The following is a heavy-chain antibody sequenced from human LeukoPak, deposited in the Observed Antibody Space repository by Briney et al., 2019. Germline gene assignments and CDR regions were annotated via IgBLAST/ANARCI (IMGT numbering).Heavy chain of an antibody. Sequence: PSETLSLTCAVYGGSFSGYYWSWIRQPPGKGLEWIGEINHSGSTNYNPSLKSRVTISVDTSKNQFSLKLSSVTAADTAVYYCARRLGDYWGQGTLVTVSS. CDR3: ARRLGDY. V-gene: IGHV4-34*01. CDR2: INHSGST. D-gene: IGHD3-16*01. CDR1: GGSFSGYY. J-gene: IGHJ4*02.